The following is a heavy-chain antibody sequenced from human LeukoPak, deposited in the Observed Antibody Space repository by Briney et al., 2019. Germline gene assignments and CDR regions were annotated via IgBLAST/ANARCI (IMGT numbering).Heavy chain of an antibody. CDR3: ARRLTQYDCFDP. D-gene: IGHD2-2*01. J-gene: IGHJ5*02. CDR2: TYYRSTWYN. Sequence: SQTLSLTCAISGDSVSSNSVTWHWIRQSPSGGREWLGWTYYRSTWYNDYAVSVRGRITVNPDTSKNQFSLHLNSVTPEDTAVYYCARRLTQYDCFDPWGQGILVTVSS. V-gene: IGHV6-1*01. CDR1: GDSVSSNSVT.